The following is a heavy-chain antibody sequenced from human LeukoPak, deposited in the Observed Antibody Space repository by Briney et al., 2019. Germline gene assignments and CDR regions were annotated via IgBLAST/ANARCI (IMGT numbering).Heavy chain of an antibody. CDR1: GFTFSSYL. J-gene: IGHJ4*02. Sequence: GGSQSSSSAASGFTFSSYLMHWVRQAPGKGLVWVSRISGDATTTAYADSVKGRFTISRDNAKNTLYLQMNSLRAEDTAVYYCANGAGSGWAHFDNWGQGTLVTVSS. CDR3: ANGAGSGWAHFDN. V-gene: IGHV3-74*03. CDR2: ISGDATTT. D-gene: IGHD6-19*01.